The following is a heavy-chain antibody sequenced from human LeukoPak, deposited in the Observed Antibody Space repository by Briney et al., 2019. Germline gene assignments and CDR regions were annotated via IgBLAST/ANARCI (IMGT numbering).Heavy chain of an antibody. J-gene: IGHJ4*02. V-gene: IGHV3-15*07. D-gene: IGHD1-20*01. CDR1: GFTFSSYV. Sequence: GGSLRLSCAASGFTFSSYVMHWVRQAPGKGLEWVDRIKSKADGETIDYAAPVKGRFTFSRDDSKNMLYLQMNSLKSEDTAVYYCSTLTSRGLSDSWGQGTLVTVSS. CDR2: IKSKADGETI. CDR3: STLTSRGLSDS.